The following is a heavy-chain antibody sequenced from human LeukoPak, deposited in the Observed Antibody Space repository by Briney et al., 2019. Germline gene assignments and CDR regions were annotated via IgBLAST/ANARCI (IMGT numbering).Heavy chain of an antibody. CDR2: ISDDGSIT. D-gene: IGHD1-1*01. CDR1: GFTFSSYW. Sequence: GGSLRLSCAASGFTFSSYWMHWVRQAPGKGLVWVSRISDDGSITTYADSVQGRFTISRDNSKNTLFLQVSSLRAEDTAVYYCAKAPFNEGRIFDYWGQGTLVTVSS. CDR3: AKAPFNEGRIFDY. J-gene: IGHJ4*02. V-gene: IGHV3-74*03.